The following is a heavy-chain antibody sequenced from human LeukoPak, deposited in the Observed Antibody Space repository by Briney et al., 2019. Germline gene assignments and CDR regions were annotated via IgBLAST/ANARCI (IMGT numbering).Heavy chain of an antibody. Sequence: PGGSLRLSCAASGFTFSDYYMSWIRQAPGKGLEWLSYISSGRGRSTIYYADSVKGRFSISRDNAKNILYLQINSLRAEDTAVYYCARDYSVDYWGQGTLVTVSS. CDR3: ARDYSVDY. V-gene: IGHV3-11*04. J-gene: IGHJ4*02. D-gene: IGHD4-11*01. CDR1: GFTFSDYY. CDR2: ISSGRGRSTI.